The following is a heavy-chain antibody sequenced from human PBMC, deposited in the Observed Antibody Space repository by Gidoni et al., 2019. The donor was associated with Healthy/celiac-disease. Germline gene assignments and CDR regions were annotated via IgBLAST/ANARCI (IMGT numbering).Heavy chain of an antibody. CDR1: GFTFSSYA. Sequence: EVQLLESGGGLVQPGGSLRLSCAASGFTFSSYAMSWVRQAPGKGLGWCSGISVGGVSLSYSVSVKGRFTISRDNSKNTLYLQMNSRRAEDTAVYYCAKFFCQWLRSGNNWFDPWGQGTLVTVSS. J-gene: IGHJ5*02. CDR3: AKFFCQWLRSGNNWFDP. V-gene: IGHV3-23*01. CDR2: ISVGGVSL. D-gene: IGHD5-12*01.